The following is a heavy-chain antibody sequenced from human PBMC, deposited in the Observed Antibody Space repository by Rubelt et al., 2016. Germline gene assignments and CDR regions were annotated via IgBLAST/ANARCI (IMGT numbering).Heavy chain of an antibody. CDR2: ISSGSTYK. J-gene: IGHJ4*02. D-gene: IGHD1-26*01. Sequence: EVQLVESGGGLVKPGGSLRLSCVASGFIFNDYSMNWVRQPPGKGLEWVSSISSGSTYKYLSDSVKGRFTVSRDNTNKSLYLQMAVLRSEDTAVYFCAMGPTIIGTYLNWIDSWGQGILVTVSS. CDR3: AMGPTIIGTYLNWIDS. CDR1: GFIFNDYS. V-gene: IGHV3-21*01.